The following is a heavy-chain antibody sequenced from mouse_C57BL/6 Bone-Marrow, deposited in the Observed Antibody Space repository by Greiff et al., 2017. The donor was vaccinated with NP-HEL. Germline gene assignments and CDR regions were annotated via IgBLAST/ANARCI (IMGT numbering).Heavy chain of an antibody. CDR2: IDPNSGGT. D-gene: IGHD1-1*01. CDR1: GYTFTSYL. J-gene: IGHJ2*01. CDR3: ARYYYGSSSFDY. V-gene: IGHV1-72*01. Sequence: QVHVKQSGAELVKPGASVKLSCKASGYTFTSYLMHWVKQRPGRGLGWIGRIDPNSGGTKYNEKFKSKATLTVDKPSSTAYMQLNSLTSEDSAVYYCARYYYGSSSFDYWGQGTTLTVSS.